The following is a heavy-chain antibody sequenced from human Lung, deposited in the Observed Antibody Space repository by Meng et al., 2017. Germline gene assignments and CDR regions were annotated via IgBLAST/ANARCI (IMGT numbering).Heavy chain of an antibody. J-gene: IGHJ4*02. CDR1: GYIFPDYC. D-gene: IGHD6-13*01. CDR3: ARDEDISAAGKLFGDY. CDR2: IDPKSGDT. V-gene: IGHV1-2*06. Sequence: QLLKSGAGVQKPGASVKVPCQPSGYIFPDYCIHWVRLAPGQGLEWMGHIDPKSGDTRYAQKFQGRVTMTGDTSIGTAYMELTGLRSDDTALYYCARDEDISAAGKLFGDYWGQGTLVTVSS.